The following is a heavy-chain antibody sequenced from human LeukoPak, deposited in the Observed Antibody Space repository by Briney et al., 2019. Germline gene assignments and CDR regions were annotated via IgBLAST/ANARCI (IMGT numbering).Heavy chain of an antibody. CDR1: GGSISSYY. CDR3: AREMYSSGWHKAYWFDP. V-gene: IGHV4-4*07. J-gene: IGHJ5*02. CDR2: LHTSGST. Sequence: SETLSLTCTVSGGSISSYYWSWIRQPAGEGLEWIGRLHTSGSTHYNPSLKSRVTMSLDTSKNQFSLKLSSVTAADTAVYYCAREMYSSGWHKAYWFDPWGQGTLVTVSS. D-gene: IGHD6-19*01.